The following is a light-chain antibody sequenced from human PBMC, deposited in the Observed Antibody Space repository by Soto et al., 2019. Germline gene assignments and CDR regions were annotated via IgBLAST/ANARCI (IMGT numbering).Light chain of an antibody. CDR2: EAS. CDR3: QQYTTSSWT. J-gene: IGKJ1*01. Sequence: DIVLTQSPATLSLSPGERATLSCRASQSVGNNLAWYQQKPGQAPGLLIYEASNRATGIPDRFSGSGSGTDFTLTISRLEPEDFAVYYCQQYTTSSWTFGQGTKVDIK. CDR1: QSVGNN. V-gene: IGKV3-11*01.